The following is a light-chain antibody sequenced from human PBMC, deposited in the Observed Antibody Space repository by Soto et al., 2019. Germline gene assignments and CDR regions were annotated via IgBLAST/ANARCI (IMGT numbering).Light chain of an antibody. CDR2: GNN. CDR1: SSNIGARYE. J-gene: IGLJ3*02. CDR3: QSYDTSLAVL. Sequence: QSVLTQPPSVSGAPGQSVTISCSGGSSNIGARYEVHWYQQLPGTAPKLLLYGNNNRPSGVPDRFSGSKSGTSASLVITGLQAEDEADYYCQSYDTSLAVLFGGGTKVTVL. V-gene: IGLV1-40*01.